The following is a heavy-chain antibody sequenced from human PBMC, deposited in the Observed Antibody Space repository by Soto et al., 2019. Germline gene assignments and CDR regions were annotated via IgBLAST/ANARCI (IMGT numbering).Heavy chain of an antibody. CDR3: ARASQCKSYFDCFAWLDY. J-gene: IGHJ4*02. D-gene: IGHD3-9*01. Sequence: PSETLSLTCTDSSDSISGLYWTWIRQPAGKGLEWIGRIYSSGETNYNPSLTGRVIMSLDTSKNQFSLKLTSVTAADTAVYYCARASQCKSYFDCFAWLDYWGQGTLVTVSS. V-gene: IGHV4-4*07. CDR1: SDSISGLY. CDR2: IYSSGET.